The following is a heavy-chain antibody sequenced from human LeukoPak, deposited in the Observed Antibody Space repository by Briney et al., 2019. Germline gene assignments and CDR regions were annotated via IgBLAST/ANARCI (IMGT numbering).Heavy chain of an antibody. CDR1: GFTFSSYA. CDR3: AKMSLLWFGELLNFDD. V-gene: IGHV3-23*01. Sequence: GGSLRLSCAASGFTFSSYAMSWVRQAPGKGLEWVSAISGSGGSTYYADSVKGRFTISRDNSKNTLYLQMNSLRAEDTAVYYCAKMSLLWFGELLNFDDWGQGTLVTVSS. J-gene: IGHJ4*02. D-gene: IGHD3-10*01. CDR2: ISGSGGST.